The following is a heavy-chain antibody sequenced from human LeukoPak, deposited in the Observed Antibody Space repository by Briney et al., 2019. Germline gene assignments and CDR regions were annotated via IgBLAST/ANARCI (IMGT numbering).Heavy chain of an antibody. D-gene: IGHD3-16*02. CDR2: SYWDDDK. J-gene: IGHJ4*02. CDR1: GFSPSTSGVG. Sequence: SGPTLVKPTQTLTLTCTFSGFSPSTSGVGVGWIRQPPGKALEWLALSYWDDDKRYSPSLKSRLPITKETSKNQVVITMTKMDPVDTATYYCAHTPTYYDYVWGSYRQYYFDYWGQGTLVTVSS. V-gene: IGHV2-5*02. CDR3: AHTPTYYDYVWGSYRQYYFDY.